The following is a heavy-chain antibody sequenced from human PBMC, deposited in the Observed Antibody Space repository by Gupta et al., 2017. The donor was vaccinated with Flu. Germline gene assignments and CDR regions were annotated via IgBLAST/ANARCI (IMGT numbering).Heavy chain of an antibody. D-gene: IGHD2-2*02. CDR2: ISTYNGNT. J-gene: IGHJ5*02. V-gene: IGHV1-18*01. CDR3: ARAVCSNSSCYNPTTWFDP. Sequence: TWVRQAPAQGLEWMGWISTYNGNTNYAQKLQGRVTMTTDTSTRTAYMELRSLGSDDTAVYYCARAVCSNSSCYNPTTWFDPWGQGTLVTVSS.